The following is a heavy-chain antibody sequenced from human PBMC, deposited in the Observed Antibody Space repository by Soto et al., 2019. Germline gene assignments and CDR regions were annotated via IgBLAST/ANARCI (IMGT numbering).Heavy chain of an antibody. J-gene: IGHJ6*02. CDR3: ARDSSMTYYYGMDV. CDR1: GGSVNSGSYY. V-gene: IGHV4-61*01. Sequence: SETLSLTCTVSGGSVNSGSYYWSWIRQSPGKGLEWIGYIYYSGSTNSNPSLKSRVTISLDTSKNQFSLKLSSVTAADTAVYYCARDSSMTYYYGMDVWGQGTTVTVSS. CDR2: IYYSGST.